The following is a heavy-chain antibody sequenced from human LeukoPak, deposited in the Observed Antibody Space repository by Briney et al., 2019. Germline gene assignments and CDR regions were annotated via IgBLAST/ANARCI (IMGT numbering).Heavy chain of an antibody. D-gene: IGHD3-22*01. CDR2: IYYSGST. CDR1: GGFVSSGDYF. CDR3: ARDPYYDSSGSPHDAFDI. J-gene: IGHJ3*02. Sequence: SETLSLTCNVSGGFVSSGDYFWSWIRQPPGKGLEWIGYIYYSGSTYYNPSLKSRVIISVDTSKNQFSLKLRSVTAADTAVYYCARDPYYDSSGSPHDAFDIWGQGTMVTVSS. V-gene: IGHV4-30-4*08.